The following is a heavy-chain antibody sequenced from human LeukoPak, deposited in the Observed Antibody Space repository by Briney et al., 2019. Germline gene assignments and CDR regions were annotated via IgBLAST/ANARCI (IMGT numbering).Heavy chain of an antibody. CDR1: GFTFRSYN. D-gene: IGHD6-19*01. V-gene: IGHV3-30*03. Sequence: GWSLRLSCAASGFTFRSYNMHWVRQAPGKGLEWVAVISKDGGFKYYADSVKGRFTISRDNSKNTLYLQMNSLIIEDTAVYYCTREEYSSFWSTAGAFDIWGQGTIITVSS. J-gene: IGHJ3*02. CDR2: ISKDGGFK. CDR3: TREEYSSFWSTAGAFDI.